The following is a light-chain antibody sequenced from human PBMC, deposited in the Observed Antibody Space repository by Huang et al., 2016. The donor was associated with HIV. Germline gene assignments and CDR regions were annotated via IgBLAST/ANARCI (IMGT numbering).Light chain of an antibody. CDR2: GAS. Sequence: DIVMTQSPDSLTVSLGERATNNCKSSQSVLYSSNNKNYLAWYQQKPGQSPKLLIYGASTRESGVPDRFSGSGSGTDFSLTISSLQAEDVAVYYCQQYYSTPRTFGQGTKVEIK. CDR1: QSVLYSSNNKNY. V-gene: IGKV4-1*01. CDR3: QQYYSTPRT. J-gene: IGKJ1*01.